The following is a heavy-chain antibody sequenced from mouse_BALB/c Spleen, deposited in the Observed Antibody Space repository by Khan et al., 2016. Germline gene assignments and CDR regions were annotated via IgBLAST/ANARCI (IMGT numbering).Heavy chain of an antibody. J-gene: IGHJ1*01. Sequence: QVQLKESGPGLVAPSQSLSITCTVSGFSLTGYGVNWVRKPPGKGLEWLGMRRGDGRTDYNSDLKYRLSIRKDKSKSQDVLKMNSLQKDETARYYCSRDGNHYPGSFNVWGAATTVTVSS. V-gene: IGHV2-6-7*01. CDR3: SRDGNHYPGSFNV. CDR1: GFSLTGYG. D-gene: IGHD1-2*01. CDR2: RRGDGRT.